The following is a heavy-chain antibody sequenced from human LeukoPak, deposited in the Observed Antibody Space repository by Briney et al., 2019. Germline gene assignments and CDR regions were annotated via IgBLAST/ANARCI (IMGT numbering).Heavy chain of an antibody. J-gene: IGHJ4*02. D-gene: IGHD7-27*01. Sequence: GGSLRLSCAASGFTFSTFWMSWVRQAPGKGLEWVANINQDGIKKYYVDSAKGRFTISGDNAKNSLYLQMNSLRAEDTAVYYCAKYLGSNFDYWGQGALVTVSS. CDR3: AKYLGSNFDY. CDR1: GFTFSTFW. V-gene: IGHV3-7*05. CDR2: INQDGIKK.